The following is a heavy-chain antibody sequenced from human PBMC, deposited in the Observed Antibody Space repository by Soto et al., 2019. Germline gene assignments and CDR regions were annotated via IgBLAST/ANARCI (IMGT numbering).Heavy chain of an antibody. D-gene: IGHD3-9*01. CDR1: RYTFTSYA. CDR2: INAGNGNT. Sequence: QVQLVQSGAEEKKPGASVKVSCKASRYTFTSYAMHWVRQAPGQRLEWMGWINAGNGNTKYSQKFQGRVTITRDTSASTAYMELSSLRSEDTAVYYCARVSGYYYFDYWGQGTLVTVSS. V-gene: IGHV1-3*05. J-gene: IGHJ4*02. CDR3: ARVSGYYYFDY.